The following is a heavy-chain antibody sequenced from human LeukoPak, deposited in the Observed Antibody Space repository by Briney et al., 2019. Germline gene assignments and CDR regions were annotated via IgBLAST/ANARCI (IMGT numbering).Heavy chain of an antibody. J-gene: IGHJ4*02. D-gene: IGHD3-22*01. CDR1: GGSISSSSYY. Sequence: SETLSLTCTVSGGSISSSSYYWGWIRQPPGKGLEWIGSIYYSGSTYYNPSLKSRVTISVDTSKNQFSLKLSSVTAADTAVYYCARLDSSGYYLYYFDYWGQGTLVTVSS. CDR3: ARLDSSGYYLYYFDY. CDR2: IYYSGST. V-gene: IGHV4-39*01.